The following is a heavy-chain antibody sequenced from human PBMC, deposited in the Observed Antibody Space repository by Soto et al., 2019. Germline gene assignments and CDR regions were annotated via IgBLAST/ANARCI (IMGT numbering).Heavy chain of an antibody. J-gene: IGHJ4*02. CDR3: ARGKDYGDYVVEFDY. Sequence: SETLSLTCTVSGGSISSYYWSWIRQPPGKGLEWIGYIYYSGSTNYNPSLKSRVTISVDTSKNQFSLKLSSVTAADTAVYYCARGKDYGDYVVEFDYWGQGTLVTVSS. CDR1: GGSISSYY. D-gene: IGHD4-17*01. CDR2: IYYSGST. V-gene: IGHV4-59*01.